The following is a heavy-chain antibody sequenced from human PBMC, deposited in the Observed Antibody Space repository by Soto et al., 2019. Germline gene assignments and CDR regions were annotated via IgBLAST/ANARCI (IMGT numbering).Heavy chain of an antibody. V-gene: IGHV4-59*08. CDR2: IYYSGST. CDR3: AGFDSSGWSSWFDP. D-gene: IGHD6-19*01. CDR1: GGSISSYY. J-gene: IGHJ5*02. Sequence: SETLSLSCTVSGGSISSYYWSWIRQPPGKGLEWIGYIYYSGSTNYNPSLKSRVTISVDTSKNQFSLKLSSVTAADTAVYYCAGFDSSGWSSWFDPWRQGTLVTVSS.